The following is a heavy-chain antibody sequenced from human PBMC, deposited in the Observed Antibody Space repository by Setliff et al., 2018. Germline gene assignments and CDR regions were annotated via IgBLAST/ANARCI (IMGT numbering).Heavy chain of an antibody. CDR3: AKHGAYNDVLTGYNFYNDMDV. CDR2: ISSTITSK. CDR1: VFTFIRSA. J-gene: IGHJ6*02. D-gene: IGHD3-9*01. V-gene: IGHV3-23*01. Sequence: PGGSLGPHCSASVFTFIRSAMAWVLQAPGKGLEWVSAISSTITSKYYADSVKGRFTISRDNSKNTLYLQMNSLRAEDTPVYYCAKHGAYNDVLTGYNFYNDMDVWGQGTTVTVSS.